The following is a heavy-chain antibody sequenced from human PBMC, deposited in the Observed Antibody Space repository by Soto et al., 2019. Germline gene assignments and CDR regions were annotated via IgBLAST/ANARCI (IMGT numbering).Heavy chain of an antibody. Sequence: GGSLSLSCAASGFTVSSNYMSWVRQAPGKGLEWVSVIYSGGSTYYADSVKGRFTISRDTSKNQFSLKLSSVTAADTAVYYCARHAPVAVARYYYYYMDVWGKGTTVTVSS. CDR2: IYSGGST. D-gene: IGHD6-19*01. CDR1: GFTVSSNY. V-gene: IGHV3-66*04. J-gene: IGHJ6*03. CDR3: ARHAPVAVARYYYYYMDV.